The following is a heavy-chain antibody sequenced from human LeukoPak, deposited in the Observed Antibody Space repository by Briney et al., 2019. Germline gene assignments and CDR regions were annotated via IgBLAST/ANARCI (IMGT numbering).Heavy chain of an antibody. V-gene: IGHV1-2*06. CDR1: GYTFTGYY. J-gene: IGHJ5*02. CDR2: INPNSGGT. CDR3: VRGYSYGYRVWFDL. Sequence: ASVKVSCKASGYTFTGYYMHWVRQAPGQGLEWMGRINPNSGGTNYAQKFQGRVTMTRDTSISTAYMELSRLRSDDTAVYYCVRGYSYGYRVWFDLWGQGTLVTVSS. D-gene: IGHD5-18*01.